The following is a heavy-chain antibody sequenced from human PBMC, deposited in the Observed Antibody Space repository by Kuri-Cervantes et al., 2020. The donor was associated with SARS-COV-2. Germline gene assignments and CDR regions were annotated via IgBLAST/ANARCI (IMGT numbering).Heavy chain of an antibody. V-gene: IGHV3-23*01. Sequence: GESLKISCAASGFTFSSYAMSWVRQAPGKGLEWVSAISGSGGSTYYADSVKGRFTISRDNSKNTLYLQMNSLRAEDTAVYYCAKREASYYFYGMDVWGQGNTVTVSS. CDR1: GFTFSSYA. CDR3: AKREASYYFYGMDV. J-gene: IGHJ6*02. CDR2: ISGSGGST. D-gene: IGHD1-26*01.